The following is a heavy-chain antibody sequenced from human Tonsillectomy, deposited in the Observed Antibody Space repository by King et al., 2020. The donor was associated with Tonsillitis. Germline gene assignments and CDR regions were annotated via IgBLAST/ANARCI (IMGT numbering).Heavy chain of an antibody. D-gene: IGHD3-22*01. CDR3: ARHSGYYDSSGYSYDH. V-gene: IGHV4-39*01. CDR1: GGSITTSSYY. J-gene: IGHJ4*02. Sequence: QLQESGPGLVKPSETLSLTCTVSGGSITTSSYYWGWIRQPPGKGLEWIGSIYYSGSTYYNPSLRSRVTISVDTSKNQFSLTLSSVTAADTAGYYCARHSGYYDSSGYSYDHWGQGTLVTVSS. CDR2: IYYSGST.